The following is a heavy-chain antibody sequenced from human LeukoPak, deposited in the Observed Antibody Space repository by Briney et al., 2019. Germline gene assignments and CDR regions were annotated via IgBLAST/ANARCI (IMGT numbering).Heavy chain of an antibody. V-gene: IGHV1-2*02. CDR2: ILPRSGDT. J-gene: IGHJ1*01. CDR1: GYTSTDYY. CDR3: ARPPRDLVSAAPFPS. D-gene: IGHD2-2*01. Sequence: ASVKVSCKASGYTSTDYYIQWVRQAPGEGLEWVGWILPRSGDTYYARRFHGRVAMTTDTSINTAYMELSRLKSDDTAVYFCARPPRDLVSAAPFPSWGQGTLVTVSS.